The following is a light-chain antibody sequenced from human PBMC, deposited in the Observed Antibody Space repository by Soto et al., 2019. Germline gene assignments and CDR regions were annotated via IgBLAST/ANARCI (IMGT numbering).Light chain of an antibody. CDR3: QQYVSSVT. CDR2: GAS. J-gene: IGKJ1*01. V-gene: IGKV3-20*01. CDR1: QSVDSSF. Sequence: EIVXXXXPXXLSLSPGERATLPCRASQSVDSSFFAWYQQKPGQAPRLLIYGASNRATGIPDRFSGSGSGTDFTLTISRLEPEDFEVYYCQQYVSSVTFGQGTKVEIK.